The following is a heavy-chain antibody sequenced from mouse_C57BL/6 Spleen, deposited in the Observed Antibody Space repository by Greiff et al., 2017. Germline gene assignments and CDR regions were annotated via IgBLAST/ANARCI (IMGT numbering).Heavy chain of an antibody. CDR2: IWRGGST. V-gene: IGHV2-5*01. CDR1: GFSLTSYG. CDR3: AKISYYGSSPGLGV. D-gene: IGHD1-1*01. Sequence: QVQLKESGPGLVQPSQSLSITCTVSGFSLTSYGVHWVRQSPGKGLEWLGVIWRGGSTDYNAAFMSRLSITKDNSKSQVFFKMNSLQADDTAIYYCAKISYYGSSPGLGVWGTGTTVTVSS. J-gene: IGHJ1*03.